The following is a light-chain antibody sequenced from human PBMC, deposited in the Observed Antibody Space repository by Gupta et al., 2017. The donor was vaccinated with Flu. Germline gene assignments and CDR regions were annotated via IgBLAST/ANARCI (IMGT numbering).Light chain of an antibody. J-gene: IGLJ3*02. Sequence: QSVLTHPPSVSGTPGPRVPISCPGSTSNIGGNSVYWYQQLPGPAPKALIYKNNQRPSGVPDRFSGSKSGTSASLAISGLRSEDEATYYCTTWDDTLSGPVFGGGTTLTV. CDR2: KNN. CDR3: TTWDDTLSGPV. V-gene: IGLV1-47*01. CDR1: TSNIGGNS.